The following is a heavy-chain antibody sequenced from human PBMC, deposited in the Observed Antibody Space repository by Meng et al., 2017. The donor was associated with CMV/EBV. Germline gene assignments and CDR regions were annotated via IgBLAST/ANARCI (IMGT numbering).Heavy chain of an antibody. D-gene: IGHD3-3*01. V-gene: IGHV3-20*04. J-gene: IGHJ4*02. CDR3: AKWGNDFWSGYYPEHYFDY. CDR2: INWNGGST. CDR1: GFTFDDYG. Sequence: GESLKIPCAASGFTFDDYGMSWVRQAPGKGLEWVSGINWNGGSTGYADSVKGRFTISRDNAKNSLYLQMNSLRAEDTAVYYCAKWGNDFWSGYYPEHYFDYWGQGTLVTVSS.